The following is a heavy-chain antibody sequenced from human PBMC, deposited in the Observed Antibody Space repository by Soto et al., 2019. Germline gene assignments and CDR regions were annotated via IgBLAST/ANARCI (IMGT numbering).Heavy chain of an antibody. CDR1: GGSFSGYY. D-gene: IGHD5-12*01. J-gene: IGHJ5*02. V-gene: IGHV4-34*01. CDR2: INHSGST. CDR3: AKGDNLGPKTGYAFDP. Sequence: PSETLSLTCAVYGGSFSGYYWSWIRQPPGKGLEWIGEINHSGSTNYNPSLKSRVTISVDTSRNQFSLKLSSVTAADTAVYFCAKGDNLGPKTGYAFDPWGQGMMVTVSS.